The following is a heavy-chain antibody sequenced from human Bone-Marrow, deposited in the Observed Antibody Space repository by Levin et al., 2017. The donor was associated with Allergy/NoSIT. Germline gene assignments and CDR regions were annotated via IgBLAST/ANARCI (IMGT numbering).Heavy chain of an antibody. D-gene: IGHD4-17*01. CDR1: GFTFSDYI. J-gene: IGHJ3*02. CDR3: AREAYGDQGEAFDI. V-gene: IGHV3-21*01. Sequence: GGSLRLSCAASGFTFSDYIINWVRQAPGKGLEWVSSISSTSRYIYYAGSVRGRFTISRDNAKNSLSLQMSSLRVEDTAVYYCAREAYGDQGEAFDIWGRGTMVTVSS. CDR2: ISSTSRYI.